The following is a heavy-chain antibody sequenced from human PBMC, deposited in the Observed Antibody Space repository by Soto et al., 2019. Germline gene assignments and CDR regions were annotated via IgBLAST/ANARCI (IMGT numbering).Heavy chain of an antibody. CDR2: TSGSGGST. D-gene: IGHD5-18*01. Sequence: GSLRLSCAASGFTFSSYAMSWVRQAPGKGLEWVSATSGSGGSTYYADSVKGRFTISRDNSKNTLYLQMNSLRAEDTAVYYCAKQLYSYGYEWFDPWGQGTLVTVSS. V-gene: IGHV3-23*01. CDR3: AKQLYSYGYEWFDP. J-gene: IGHJ5*02. CDR1: GFTFSSYA.